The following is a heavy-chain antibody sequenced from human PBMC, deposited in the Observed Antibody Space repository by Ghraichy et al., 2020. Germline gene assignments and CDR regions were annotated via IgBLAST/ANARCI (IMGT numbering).Heavy chain of an antibody. CDR2: INSDGSST. D-gene: IGHD4-17*01. CDR3: ARDAMPYGDYVGSGY. J-gene: IGHJ4*02. Sequence: LSLTCAASGFTFSSYWMHWVRQAPGKGLVWVSRINSDGSSTSYADSVKGRFTISRDNAKNTLYLQMNSLRAEDTAVYYCARDAMPYGDYVGSGYWGQGTLVTVSS. V-gene: IGHV3-74*01. CDR1: GFTFSSYW.